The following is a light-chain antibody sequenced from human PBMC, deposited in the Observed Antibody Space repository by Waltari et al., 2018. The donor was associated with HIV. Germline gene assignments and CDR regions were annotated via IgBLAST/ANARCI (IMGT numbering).Light chain of an antibody. Sequence: QSALTQPRSLSGSPGQSITISCSGTISDVGAYNYVSWYQQHPGKAPKLIVFDVNERPSGVPDRFSGSKSGNTASLTIAWLQAEDEADYYCSSYAGSSIYVIFGGGTKLTVL. V-gene: IGLV2-11*01. CDR3: SSYAGSSIYVI. J-gene: IGLJ2*01. CDR2: DVN. CDR1: ISDVGAYNY.